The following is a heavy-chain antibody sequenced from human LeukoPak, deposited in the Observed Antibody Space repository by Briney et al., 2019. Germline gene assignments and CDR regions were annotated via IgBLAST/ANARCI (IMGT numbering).Heavy chain of an antibody. CDR2: IYYSGST. V-gene: IGHV4-39*07. CDR3: ARTAWGSAFDI. CDR1: GGSISSSSYY. J-gene: IGHJ3*02. Sequence: PSETLSLTCTVSGGSISSSSYYWGWIRQPPGKGLEWIGSIYYSGSTYYNPSLKSRVTISVDTSKNQFSLRLKSVTAADTAVYYCARTAWGSAFDIWGQGTMVTVSS. D-gene: IGHD7-27*01.